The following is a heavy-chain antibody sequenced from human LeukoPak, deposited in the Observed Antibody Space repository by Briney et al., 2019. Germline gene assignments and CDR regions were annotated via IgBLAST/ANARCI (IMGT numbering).Heavy chain of an antibody. CDR3: ARVRRRYFDWLLSETLYYFDY. V-gene: IGHV4-34*01. J-gene: IGHJ4*02. D-gene: IGHD3-9*01. CDR2: INHSGST. CDR1: GGSFSGYY. Sequence: SETLSLTCAVYGGSFSGYYWSWIRQPPGKGLEWIGEINHSGSTNYNPPLKSRVTISVDTSKNQFSLKLSSVTAADTAVYYCARVRRRYFDWLLSETLYYFDYWGQGTLVTVSS.